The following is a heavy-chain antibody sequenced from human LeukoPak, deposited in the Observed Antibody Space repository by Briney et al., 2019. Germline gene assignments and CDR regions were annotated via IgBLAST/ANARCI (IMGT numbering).Heavy chain of an antibody. J-gene: IGHJ4*02. CDR3: AKDGGQGADY. D-gene: IGHD3-16*01. Sequence: AGGSLRLSCAASGSTFSSYAMSWVRQAPGKGLEWVSGISGSDGSTYYADSVKGRFTISRDNSKNTLYLQMNSLRAEDMAVYYCAKDGGQGADYWGQGTLVSVSS. CDR1: GSTFSSYA. V-gene: IGHV3-23*01. CDR2: ISGSDGST.